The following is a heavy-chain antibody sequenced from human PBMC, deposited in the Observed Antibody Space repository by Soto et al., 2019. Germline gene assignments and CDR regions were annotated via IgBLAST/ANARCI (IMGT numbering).Heavy chain of an antibody. Sequence: SETLSLTCSVSGGSVSSGSYYWSWIRQPPGKGLEWIGYIYYSGSTNYNPSLKSRVTISVDTSKNQFSLKLSSVTAADTAVYYCARDAPPRGMAVWGQGTTVTVSS. CDR3: ARDAPPRGMAV. V-gene: IGHV4-61*01. CDR2: IYYSGST. J-gene: IGHJ6*02. CDR1: GGSVSSGSYY.